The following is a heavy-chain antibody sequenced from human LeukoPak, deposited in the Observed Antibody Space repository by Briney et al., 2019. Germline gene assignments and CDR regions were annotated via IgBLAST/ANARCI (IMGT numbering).Heavy chain of an antibody. CDR1: GFTFSSFA. CDR2: IWYDGSNK. V-gene: IGHV3-33*01. CDR3: ARDRYSSMWSVFEY. D-gene: IGHD6-13*01. J-gene: IGHJ4*02. Sequence: GGSLRLSCAASGFTFSSFAMHWVRQSPGKGLEWVAVIWYDGSNKLYADSVKGRFTISRDNSRNTLYLQMNSLSAKDTAVYYCARDRYSSMWSVFEYWGQGALVTVSS.